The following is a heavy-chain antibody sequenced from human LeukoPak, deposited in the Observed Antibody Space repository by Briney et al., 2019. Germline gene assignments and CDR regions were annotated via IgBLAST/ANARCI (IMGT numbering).Heavy chain of an antibody. CDR2: IYTRGST. Sequence: SETPSLTSTVSGGAPCGLYWSCVRQPAGTGLEWIGGIYTRGSTNYNPSLKSRVTISVDKSKHQFSLKLSSVTAADTAMYYCPRHSGWSFDYWLQATLVSVRS. CDR3: PRHSGWSFDY. V-gene: IGHV4-4*07. D-gene: IGHD6-19*01. CDR1: GGAPCGLY. J-gene: IGHJ4*02.